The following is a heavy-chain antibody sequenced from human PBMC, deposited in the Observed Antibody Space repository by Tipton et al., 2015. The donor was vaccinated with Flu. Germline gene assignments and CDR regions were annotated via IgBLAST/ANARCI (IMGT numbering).Heavy chain of an antibody. V-gene: IGHV4-34*01. Sequence: TLSLTCTVSGGSISGYYWSWIRQPPGKGLEWIGETNHSGSTNYNPSLKSRVTISVDTSKNQFSLKLSSVTAADTAVYYCARGRITMVRGVIIKGDFDYWGQGTLVTVSS. J-gene: IGHJ4*02. CDR2: TNHSGST. D-gene: IGHD3-10*01. CDR3: ARGRITMVRGVIIKGDFDY. CDR1: GGSISGYY.